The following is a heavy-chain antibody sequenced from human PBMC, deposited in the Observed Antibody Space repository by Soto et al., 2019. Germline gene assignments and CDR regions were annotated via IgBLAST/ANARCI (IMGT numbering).Heavy chain of an antibody. Sequence: EVQLVESGGGLVKPGGSLRLSCAASGFTFSSYSMNWVRQAPGKGLEWVSSISSSSSYIYYADSVKGRFTISRDNAKNSLYLQMNSLRAEDTAVYYCARDHPCIAVAGVKGAFDIWGQGTMVTVSS. CDR1: GFTFSSYS. V-gene: IGHV3-21*01. CDR2: ISSSSSYI. CDR3: ARDHPCIAVAGVKGAFDI. D-gene: IGHD6-19*01. J-gene: IGHJ3*02.